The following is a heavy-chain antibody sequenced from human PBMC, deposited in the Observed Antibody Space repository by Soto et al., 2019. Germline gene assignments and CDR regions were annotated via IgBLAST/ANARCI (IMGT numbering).Heavy chain of an antibody. CDR1: GFTFRNYY. D-gene: IGHD3-3*01. J-gene: IGHJ4*02. V-gene: IGHV3-7*03. Sequence: EVQLVESGGGLVQPGGSLRLSCAASGFTFRNYYMNWVRQAPGKGLEWVAKIKSDGTEKYYVDSVKGRFTISRDNAENSVYLKMNRLRAEDTAVYYCARGGGDFSSDYSGGRFDYWGQGTLVTVSS. CDR2: IKSDGTEK. CDR3: ARGGGDFSSDYSGGRFDY.